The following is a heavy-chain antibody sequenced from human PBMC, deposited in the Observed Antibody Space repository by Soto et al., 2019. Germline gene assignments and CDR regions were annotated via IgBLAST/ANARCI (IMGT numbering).Heavy chain of an antibody. Sequence: QVQLQESGPGLMKPSGTLSLTCAVSGGSITSNWWSWVRQPPGKGLESIAEIFHTGSANYNPSLMGRLTISMDKSRNHLSLNLNSVTAADTAVYYCARHIAVSGTRGFDHWGQGTLVTVSS. V-gene: IGHV4-4*02. J-gene: IGHJ4*02. CDR2: IFHTGSA. CDR3: ARHIAVSGTRGFDH. CDR1: GGSITSNW. D-gene: IGHD2-21*01.